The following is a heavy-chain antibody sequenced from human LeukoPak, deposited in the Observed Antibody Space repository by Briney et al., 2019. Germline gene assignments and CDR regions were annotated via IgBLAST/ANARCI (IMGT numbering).Heavy chain of an antibody. D-gene: IGHD2-15*01. CDR3: ARGYCSGGSCYHFDS. Sequence: ASVKVSCKASGYRFSDYYMHWVRQAPGPGLEWMGWVNSNSGGTHFAQQFEGRVTMTRDTSISTAYMELSSLKSDDTAVYYCARGYCSGGSCYHFDSWGQGTLVTVSS. CDR2: VNSNSGGT. CDR1: GYRFSDYY. V-gene: IGHV1-2*02. J-gene: IGHJ4*02.